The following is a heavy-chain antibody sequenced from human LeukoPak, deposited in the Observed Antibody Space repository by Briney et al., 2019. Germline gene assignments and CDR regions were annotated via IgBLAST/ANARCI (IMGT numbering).Heavy chain of an antibody. CDR1: GFTFSSYS. Sequence: PGGSLRLSCAASGFTFSSYSVNWVRQAPGKGLEWVSSISSTSSYIYYADSVKGRFTISRDNAKNSLFLQMKSQRAEDTAVYYCASSKEVFYDSSGGYWGQGTLVTVSS. V-gene: IGHV3-21*04. CDR2: ISSTSSYI. J-gene: IGHJ4*02. CDR3: ASSKEVFYDSSGGY. D-gene: IGHD3-22*01.